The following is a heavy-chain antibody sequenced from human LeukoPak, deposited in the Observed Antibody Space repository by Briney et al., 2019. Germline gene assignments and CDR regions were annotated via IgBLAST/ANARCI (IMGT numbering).Heavy chain of an antibody. J-gene: IGHJ3*02. CDR3: AKVIAAATDAFDI. CDR2: ISYDGSNK. V-gene: IGHV3-30*18. D-gene: IGHD6-13*01. Sequence: RGSLRLSCAASGFTFSSYGMHWVRQAPGKGLEWVAVISYDGSNKYYADSVKGRFTISRDNSKNTLYLQMHSLRAEDTAVYYCAKVIAAATDAFDIWGQGTMVTVSS. CDR1: GFTFSSYG.